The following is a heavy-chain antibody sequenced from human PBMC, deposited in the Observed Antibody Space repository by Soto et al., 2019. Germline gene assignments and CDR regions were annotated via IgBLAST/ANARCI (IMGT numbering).Heavy chain of an antibody. Sequence: GGSLRLSCAGSGFTSNMYWMHWVRQDPGKGPVWVARIYNDGTYADYAASVKGRFTISRDNAKDTLYLQMNDLRAEDAALYHCTRGPRATSAGTSAHWGQGTLVTVSS. D-gene: IGHD6-13*01. CDR3: TRGPRATSAGTSAH. J-gene: IGHJ4*02. V-gene: IGHV3-74*01. CDR1: GFTSNMYW. CDR2: IYNDGTYA.